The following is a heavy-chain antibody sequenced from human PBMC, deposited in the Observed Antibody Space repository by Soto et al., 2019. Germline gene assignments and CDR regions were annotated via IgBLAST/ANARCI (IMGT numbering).Heavy chain of an antibody. CDR1: GFTLNDYA. CDR3: ARDSSFYYGQGWFDP. V-gene: IGHV3-30*04. Sequence: QVQLVESGGGVVQPGRSLTLSCAASGFTLNDYAMHWVRQAPGKGLEWVSLMSFDGRNKDYADAVEGRFTISRDNSKNTLYLQMSSLTPEDTAVYYCARDSSFYYGQGWFDPWGQGNLVTVS. CDR2: MSFDGRNK. J-gene: IGHJ5*02. D-gene: IGHD2-15*01.